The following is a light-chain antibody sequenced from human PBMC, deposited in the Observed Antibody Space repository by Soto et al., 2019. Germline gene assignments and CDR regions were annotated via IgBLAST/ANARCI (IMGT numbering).Light chain of an antibody. CDR3: QKYNSAPWT. CDR1: QGISNY. J-gene: IGKJ1*01. V-gene: IGKV1-27*01. Sequence: DIQMTQSPSSLSASVGDRVTITCRASQGISNYLAWYQQQPGKVPKLLIYVASTLQSGVPSRFSGSGSGTDFTITISSLQPEDVATDYCQKYNSAPWTVGQGTKVEIK. CDR2: VAS.